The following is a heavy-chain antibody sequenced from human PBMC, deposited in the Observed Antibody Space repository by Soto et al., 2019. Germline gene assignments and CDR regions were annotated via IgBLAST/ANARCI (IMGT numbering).Heavy chain of an antibody. D-gene: IGHD3-22*01. J-gene: IGHJ3*02. Sequence: PGGSLRLSWAAAGFTFNNYAMIRVRQAPGKGLEWVSGISGGGVDTYYADPVKGRFTISRDNSKNILYLQMNSLRAEDTAVYYCAKDGTYYYDSSGPQGTFDIWGQGTMVTVSS. CDR1: GFTFNNYA. V-gene: IGHV3-23*01. CDR2: ISGGGVDT. CDR3: AKDGTYYYDSSGPQGTFDI.